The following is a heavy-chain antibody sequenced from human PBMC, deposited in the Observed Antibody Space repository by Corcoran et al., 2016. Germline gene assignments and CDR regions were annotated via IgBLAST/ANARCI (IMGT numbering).Heavy chain of an antibody. D-gene: IGHD3-22*01. CDR1: GYSFTSYW. CDR3: AGLRDQPRYYYDSSGSHFDY. V-gene: IGHV5-51*01. J-gene: IGHJ4*02. Sequence: EVQLVQSGAEVKKPGESLKISCKGSGYSFTSYWIGWVRQMPGKGLEWMGIIYPGDSDTRYSPSFQGQVTISADKSISTAYLQWSSLKASATAMYYCAGLRDQPRYYYDSSGSHFDYWGQGTLVTVSS. CDR2: IYPGDSDT.